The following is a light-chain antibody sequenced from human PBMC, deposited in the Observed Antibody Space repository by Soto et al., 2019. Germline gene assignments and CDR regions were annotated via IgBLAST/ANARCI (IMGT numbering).Light chain of an antibody. CDR3: LQDYSYPRT. CDR2: AAS. Sequence: AIQMTQPPSSLSASVGHRVIITCRASQAIRNDLGWYQQKPGQAPKVIIYAASSLQSVVPSRFSGSGSGTDFTLTISNLQPEDFATYYCLQDYSYPRTVGQGTKVEI. V-gene: IGKV1-6*01. CDR1: QAIRND. J-gene: IGKJ1*01.